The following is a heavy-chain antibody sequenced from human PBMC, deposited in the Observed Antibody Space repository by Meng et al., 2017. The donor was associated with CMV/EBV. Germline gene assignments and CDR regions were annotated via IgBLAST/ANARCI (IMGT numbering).Heavy chain of an antibody. CDR1: GGSISSGDYY. CDR3: ARDKDGYNFVDY. D-gene: IGHD5-24*01. J-gene: IGHJ4*02. CDR2: IYYSGTT. V-gene: IGHV4-30-4*08. Sequence: LRLSCTVSGGSISSGDYYWSWIRQPPGKGLEWMGHIYYSGTTYYNPSLKSRVTISVDTSKNQFSLQLSSVTASDTAVYYCARDKDGYNFVDYWGQGTLVTVSS.